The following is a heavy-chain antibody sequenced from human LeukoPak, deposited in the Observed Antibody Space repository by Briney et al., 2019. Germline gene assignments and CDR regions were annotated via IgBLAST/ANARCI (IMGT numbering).Heavy chain of an antibody. CDR3: ARDYCSSTSCLFDH. V-gene: IGHV1-2*06. J-gene: IGHJ4*02. D-gene: IGHD2-2*01. CDR2: INPNSGDT. Sequence: ASVKVSCRASGYTFTGYHMHWVRQAPGQGLEWMGRINPNSGDTNYAQKFQGRVTMTRDTSISTAYVELSRLRSDDTAVYYRARDYCSSTSCLFDHWGQGTLVTVSS. CDR1: GYTFTGYH.